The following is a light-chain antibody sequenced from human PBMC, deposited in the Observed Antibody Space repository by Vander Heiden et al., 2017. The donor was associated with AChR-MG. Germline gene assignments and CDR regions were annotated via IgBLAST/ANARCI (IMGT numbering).Light chain of an antibody. J-gene: IGLJ7*01. Sequence: QSVLTQPPSASGTPGQRITISCSGSSSDIGSNSVNWYQQLPGTAPKLLIYSNNLRPSRVPDRFSGSKSGTSASLAISGLQSEDEAAYYCAAWDDSLNGAVFGGGTQLTVL. CDR3: AAWDDSLNGAV. V-gene: IGLV1-44*01. CDR1: SSDIGSNS. CDR2: SNN.